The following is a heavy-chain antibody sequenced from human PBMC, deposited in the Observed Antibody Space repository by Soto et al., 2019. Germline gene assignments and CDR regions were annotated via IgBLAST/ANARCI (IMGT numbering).Heavy chain of an antibody. V-gene: IGHV1-69*02. J-gene: IGHJ4*02. Sequence: QVQLVQSGAEVKKPGSSVKVSCKASGGTFSSYTISWVRQAPGQGLEWMGRIIPILGIANYAQKFQGRVTITADKSTSTAYMELSSLRSEDTAVYYFASSHLEQLEFGYWGQGTLVTVSS. CDR3: ASSHLEQLEFGY. CDR1: GGTFSSYT. D-gene: IGHD6-6*01. CDR2: IIPILGIA.